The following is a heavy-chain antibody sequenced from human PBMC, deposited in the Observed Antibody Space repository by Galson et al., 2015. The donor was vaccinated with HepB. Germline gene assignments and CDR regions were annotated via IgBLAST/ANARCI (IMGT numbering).Heavy chain of an antibody. Sequence: LRLSCAASGFTFSSHSMHWVRQAPGKGLEWVAVISDDGSNKYYADSVKGRFTFSRDNSKNTLDLQMNSMRAEETALYYCARGLGPGRRCTSTSCSYGMDIWCQGTTFTVSS. CDR2: ISDDGSNK. CDR3: ARGLGPGRRCTSTSCSYGMDI. D-gene: IGHD2-2*01. V-gene: IGHV3-30-3*01. J-gene: IGHJ6*02. CDR1: GFTFSSHS.